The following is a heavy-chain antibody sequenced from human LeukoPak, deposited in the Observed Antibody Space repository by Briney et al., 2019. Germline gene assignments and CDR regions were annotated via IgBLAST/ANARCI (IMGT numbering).Heavy chain of an antibody. Sequence: PSETLSLTCAVHGGSFSGYYWSWIRQPPGKGLEWIGEINHSGSTNYNPSLKSRVTISVDTSKNQFSLKLSSVTAADTAVYYCATQQLGRSFDYWGQGTLVTVSS. J-gene: IGHJ4*02. V-gene: IGHV4-34*01. CDR2: INHSGST. D-gene: IGHD6-6*01. CDR3: ATQQLGRSFDY. CDR1: GGSFSGYY.